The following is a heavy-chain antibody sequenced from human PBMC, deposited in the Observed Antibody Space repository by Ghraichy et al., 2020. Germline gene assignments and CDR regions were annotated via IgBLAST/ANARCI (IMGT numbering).Heavy chain of an antibody. Sequence: ASVKVSCKASGYTFNSHEIHWVRLATGQGLEWMGWVNPNSGNTGFAQRFQGRLTMTRDSSISTAYMELSSLRSEDTALYYCAVAHSSSSFDFWGQGTLVTVSS. CDR3: AVAHSSSSFDF. CDR2: VNPNSGNT. J-gene: IGHJ4*02. CDR1: GYTFNSHE. D-gene: IGHD6-6*01. V-gene: IGHV1-8*01.